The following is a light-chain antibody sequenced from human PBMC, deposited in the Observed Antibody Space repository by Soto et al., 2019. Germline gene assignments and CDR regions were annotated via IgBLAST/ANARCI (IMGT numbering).Light chain of an antibody. V-gene: IGKV1-5*03. CDR3: QHYNSYSEA. Sequence: DIQMTQSPSTLSASVGDRVTITCRASQSIGSWLAWYQQKPGKAPKLLIYKASSLESGVPSRFSGSGSGTEFTLTISRLQPDDFATYYCQHYNSYSEAFGQGTKVDIK. CDR2: KAS. J-gene: IGKJ1*01. CDR1: QSIGSW.